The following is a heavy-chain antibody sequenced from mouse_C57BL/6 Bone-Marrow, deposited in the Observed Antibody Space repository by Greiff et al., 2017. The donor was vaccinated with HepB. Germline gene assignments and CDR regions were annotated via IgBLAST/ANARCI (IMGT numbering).Heavy chain of an antibody. V-gene: IGHV5-15*04. CDR3: ARHDWYFDV. D-gene: IGHD2-3*01. J-gene: IGHJ1*03. CDR1: GFTFSDYG. CDR2: ISNLAYSI. Sequence: EVKVEESGGGLVQPGGSLKLSCAASGFTFSDYGMAWVRQAPRKGPEWVAFISNLAYSIYYADTVTGRFTISRENAKNTLYLEMSSLRSEDTAMYYCARHDWYFDVWGTGTTVTVSS.